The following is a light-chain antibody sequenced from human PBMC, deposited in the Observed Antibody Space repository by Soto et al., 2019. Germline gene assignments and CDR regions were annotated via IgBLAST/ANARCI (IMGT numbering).Light chain of an antibody. Sequence: EIGLTQSPATLALSPREIATLSCRASQSVSNYLAWYQQKPGQAPRLLIYDASNRATGIPARFSGSGSVTDFTLTIRRLEPEDFAMYFCQEYGNSPQITFGQGTRLEIK. CDR2: DAS. V-gene: IGKV3-11*01. CDR1: QSVSNY. CDR3: QEYGNSPQIT. J-gene: IGKJ5*01.